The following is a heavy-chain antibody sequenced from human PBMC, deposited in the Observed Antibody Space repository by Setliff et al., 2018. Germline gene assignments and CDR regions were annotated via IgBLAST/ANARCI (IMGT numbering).Heavy chain of an antibody. J-gene: IGHJ4*02. CDR2: IYDSGKT. CDR3: ASCRFQVPYNY. Sequence: SETLSLTCTVPGDSISSFSYYWGWIRQPPGKGLEWIGTIYDSGKTYYNPSLKSRVTISVDTSKNQFSLKPNSVTAADTGVYYCASCRFQVPYNYWGQGTLVTSPQ. V-gene: IGHV4-39*01. D-gene: IGHD2-2*02. CDR1: GDSISSFSYY.